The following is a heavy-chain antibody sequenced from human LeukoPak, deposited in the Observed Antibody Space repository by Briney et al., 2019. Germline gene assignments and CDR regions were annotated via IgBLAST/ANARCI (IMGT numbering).Heavy chain of an antibody. CDR1: GGSFSGYY. J-gene: IGHJ4*02. D-gene: IGHD4-11*01. CDR2: INHSGGT. V-gene: IGHV4-34*01. CDR3: ARDSNYGNKKEFDY. Sequence: PSETLSLTCGVYGGSFSGYYWSWIRHPPGKGLEWIGEINHSGGTNYNPSLKSRVTISVDTSKNQFSLKLSSVTAADTAVYYCARDSNYGNKKEFDYWGQGTLVTVSS.